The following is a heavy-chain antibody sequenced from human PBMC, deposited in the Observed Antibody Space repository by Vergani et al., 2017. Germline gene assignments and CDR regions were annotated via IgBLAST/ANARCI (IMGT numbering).Heavy chain of an antibody. CDR3: ARWGNEKRLDS. Sequence: QVQLVESVGGVVQPGRSLTLSCVASGFTFSSHGMHWVRQAPGKGLEWVAVIWYDGSKKYYGDSVKGRFTISRDNSKNTLYLQMNSLRVEDTAVYYCARWGNEKRLDSWGQGTLVTVSS. V-gene: IGHV3-33*01. CDR2: IWYDGSKK. J-gene: IGHJ5*01. D-gene: IGHD1-1*01. CDR1: GFTFSSHG.